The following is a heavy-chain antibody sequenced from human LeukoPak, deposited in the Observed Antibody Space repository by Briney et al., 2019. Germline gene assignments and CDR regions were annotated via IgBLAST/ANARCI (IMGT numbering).Heavy chain of an antibody. CDR3: ARHNDYASLMDV. Sequence: SETLSLTCTVFGVSVTTSGYYGAWIRQPPGRGLGGIGSISYSGITYYKPSLRGRVTISGDTAKNQFSLKLSSVTAADTAVYYCARHNDYASLMDVWGQGTTVTVSS. CDR2: ISYSGIT. J-gene: IGHJ6*02. D-gene: IGHD2-2*01. V-gene: IGHV4-39*01. CDR1: GVSVTTSGYY.